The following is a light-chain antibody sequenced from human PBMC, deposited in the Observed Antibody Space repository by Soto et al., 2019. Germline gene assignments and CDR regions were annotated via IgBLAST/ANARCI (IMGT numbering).Light chain of an antibody. J-gene: IGKJ5*01. CDR2: GAS. CDR3: QQYNGWPIT. CDR1: QSVSSN. V-gene: IGKV3-15*01. Sequence: EIVMTQSPATLSVSPGESATLSCRASQSVSSNLAWHQQKPGQAPRLLIYGASTRATGIPARFSGSGSGTEFTLTISSLQSEDFAVYYCQQYNGWPITFGQGTRLEIK.